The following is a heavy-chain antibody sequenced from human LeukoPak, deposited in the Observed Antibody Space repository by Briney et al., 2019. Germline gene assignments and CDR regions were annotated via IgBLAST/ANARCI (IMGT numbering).Heavy chain of an antibody. Sequence: PGGSLRLSCAASGFTFDTYAMSWVRQAPGKGLEWVSVISCSGDSTEYADSVKGRFTISRDNSRNTLSLQMNNLRAEDTATYYCARDTYYSGSYIWFDPRGQGTLVTVSS. D-gene: IGHD1-26*01. CDR2: ISCSGDST. V-gene: IGHV3-23*01. CDR3: ARDTYYSGSYIWFDP. CDR1: GFTFDTYA. J-gene: IGHJ5*02.